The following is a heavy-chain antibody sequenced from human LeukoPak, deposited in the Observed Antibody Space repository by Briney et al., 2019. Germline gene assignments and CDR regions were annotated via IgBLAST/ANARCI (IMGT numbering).Heavy chain of an antibody. CDR1: GGSFSDYW. J-gene: IGHJ4*02. D-gene: IGHD6-13*01. CDR2: VNHSGRT. CDR3: AIRFGRLEAGGTPFAS. V-gene: IGHV4-34*01. Sequence: SETLSLTCAVYGGSFSDYWWTWIRQSPGKGLEWIGEVNHSGRTNYNPALKKRCSISVDRSNKQFSLKLPSVTAANTALYYCAIRFGRLEAGGTPFASWGQGTLVTVSS.